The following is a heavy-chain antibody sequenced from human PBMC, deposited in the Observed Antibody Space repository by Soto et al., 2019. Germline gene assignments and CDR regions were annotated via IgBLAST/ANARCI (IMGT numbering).Heavy chain of an antibody. Sequence: VQLVESGGGLVKPGGSLRLSCAASGFTFSDYYMSWIRQAPGKGLEWVSYISSSGSTIYYADSVKGRLTISRDNAKNSLDLQLNRLRAEDTAVYYCAREGGGSSSSYYYYYYGMDVWVQGITVTVSS. J-gene: IGHJ6*02. CDR3: AREGGGSSSSYYYYYYGMDV. CDR2: ISSSGSTI. D-gene: IGHD6-6*01. V-gene: IGHV3-11*01. CDR1: GFTFSDYY.